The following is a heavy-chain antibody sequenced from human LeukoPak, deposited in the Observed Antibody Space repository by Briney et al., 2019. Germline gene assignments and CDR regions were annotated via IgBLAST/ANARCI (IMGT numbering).Heavy chain of an antibody. D-gene: IGHD3-10*01. CDR3: ARARAYYYGSGSRAFDI. CDR1: GGSFSGYY. J-gene: IGHJ3*02. CDR2: ISHSGST. V-gene: IGHV4-34*01. Sequence: SETLSLTCAVYGGSFSGYYWSCIRQPPGKGLEWIGEISHSGSTNYNPTLKSRVTISVDTSKNQFSLKLSSVTAADTSVYYCARARAYYYGSGSRAFDIWGQGTMVTVSS.